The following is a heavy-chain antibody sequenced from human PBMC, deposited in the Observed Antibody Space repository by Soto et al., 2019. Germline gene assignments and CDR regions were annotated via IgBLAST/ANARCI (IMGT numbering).Heavy chain of an antibody. V-gene: IGHV3-30*18. D-gene: IGHD2-8*01. J-gene: IGHJ4*02. Sequence: GGSLRLSCAASGFIFSGYGMHWVRQAPGKGLEWVAVISSDGSDNNYADSVRGRFTISRDNSKNTLYLQMNSLRSEDTAVYYCAKSLDMSPMGYILDCRGQGTLVTVSS. CDR1: GFIFSGYG. CDR2: ISSDGSDN. CDR3: AKSLDMSPMGYILDC.